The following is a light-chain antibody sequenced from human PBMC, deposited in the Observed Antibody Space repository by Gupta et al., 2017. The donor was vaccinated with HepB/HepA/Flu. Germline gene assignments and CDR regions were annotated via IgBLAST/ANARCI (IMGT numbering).Light chain of an antibody. J-gene: IGLJ3*02. CDR2: EVK. V-gene: IGLV6-57*03. CDR1: SGSIASNY. Sequence: FMLTQPHSVSESPGKTVTISCTRSSGSIASNYLQWYQQRPGSAPTTFFYEVKQRPSGVPDRFSGSTDGSSTSATRTISGGKTEDDDYYYCQSSDSGNVVFGGGTKLTVL. CDR3: QSSDSGNVV.